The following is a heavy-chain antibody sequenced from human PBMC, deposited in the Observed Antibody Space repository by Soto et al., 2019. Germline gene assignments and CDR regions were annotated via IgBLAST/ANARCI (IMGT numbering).Heavy chain of an antibody. J-gene: IGHJ4*02. D-gene: IGHD3-22*01. CDR3: ARVYYQGCSVDRSFDN. V-gene: IGHV3-74*01. CDR2: LNSDGTSS. Sequence: EVPLVESGGGLVQPGGSLRLSCAASGFTFSSYWMHWVRQGPGKGLVWVSRLNSDGTSSTYADSVKGRFTISRDNAKITRYLQMNSLRAEDTAVEYCARVYYQGCSVDRSFDNGFQGTLVTVSS. CDR1: GFTFSSYW.